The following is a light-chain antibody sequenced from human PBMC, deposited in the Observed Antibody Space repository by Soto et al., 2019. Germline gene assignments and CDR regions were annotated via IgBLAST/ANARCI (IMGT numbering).Light chain of an antibody. CDR3: QQYGNSPLT. J-gene: IGKJ4*01. CDR1: QSVRSDY. Sequence: EIVLTQSPATLSLSPGDRATLSCRASQSVRSDYFAWYQQKPGQAPRVIIFGVSTRATAIPDRFSGSGSGTDFTLTISRPEPEDFALYYCQQYGNSPLTFGGGTKVDIK. V-gene: IGKV3-20*01. CDR2: GVS.